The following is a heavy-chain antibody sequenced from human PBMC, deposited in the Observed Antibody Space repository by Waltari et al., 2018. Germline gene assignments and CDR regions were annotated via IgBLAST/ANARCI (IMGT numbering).Heavy chain of an antibody. Sequence: EAQLLESGGGLVQPGGSLRLSCADFGFTFSTHALTWVRQAPGKGLEWVSSISRSADHTYYADSVKGLYTIARDNSKNMLYLQMNSIRAGDTAVYYCAKTPLVTVGYFDQWGQGTMVTVSS. D-gene: IGHD1-26*01. J-gene: IGHJ4*02. CDR1: GFTFSTHA. CDR2: ISRSADHT. CDR3: AKTPLVTVGYFDQ. V-gene: IGHV3-23*01.